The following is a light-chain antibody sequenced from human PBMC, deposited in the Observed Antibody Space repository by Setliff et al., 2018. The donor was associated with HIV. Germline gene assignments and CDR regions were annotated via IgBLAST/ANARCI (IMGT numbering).Light chain of an antibody. J-gene: IGLJ1*01. CDR1: SADVGSYNF. V-gene: IGLV2-14*03. Sequence: QSALTQPASVSGSPGQSITISCTGTSADVGSYNFVSWYQQHPGKAPKLLIYDASNRPSGVSNRFSGSKSGNTASLTISGLQAEDEADYYCSSYTRSSTYVFGAGTKVTVL. CDR2: DAS. CDR3: SSYTRSSTYV.